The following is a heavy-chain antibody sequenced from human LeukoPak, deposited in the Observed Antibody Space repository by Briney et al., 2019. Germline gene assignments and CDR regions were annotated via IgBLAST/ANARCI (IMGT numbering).Heavy chain of an antibody. V-gene: IGHV4-30-4*01. CDR1: GGSISSGDYY. CDR2: IYYGGNS. CDR3: ARGRYYGDYIDY. J-gene: IGHJ4*02. D-gene: IGHD4-17*01. Sequence: PSETLSLTCTVSGGSISSGDYYWSWIRQPPGKGLEWIGYIYYGGNSYYTPSLKSRVAISVDTFKNQFSLKLNSVTAADTAVYFCARGRYYGDYIDYWGQGTLVTVSS.